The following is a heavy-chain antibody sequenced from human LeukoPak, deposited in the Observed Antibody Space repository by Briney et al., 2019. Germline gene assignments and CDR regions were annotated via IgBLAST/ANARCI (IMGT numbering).Heavy chain of an antibody. D-gene: IGHD3-10*01. Sequence: ASQTLSLTCATSGDSVSSNSAAWNWIRQSPSRGLEWLGRTYYRSKWYNDYAVSVKSRITINPDTSKNQFSLQLNSVTPEDTAVYYCARDLIHLWFGESDAFDIWGQGTMVTVSS. V-gene: IGHV6-1*01. CDR1: GDSVSSNSAA. J-gene: IGHJ3*02. CDR3: ARDLIHLWFGESDAFDI. CDR2: TYYRSKWYN.